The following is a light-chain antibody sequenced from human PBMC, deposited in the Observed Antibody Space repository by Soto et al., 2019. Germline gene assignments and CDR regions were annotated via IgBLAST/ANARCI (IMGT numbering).Light chain of an antibody. CDR1: NSDVGGYNY. CDR3: SSYTSSSTRV. Sequence: ALTQPASVSGSPGQSITISCTGTNSDVGGYNYVSWYQQHPGKAPKLMIYDVSNRPSGVSNRFSGSKSGNTASLTISGLQAEDEADYYCSSYTSSSTRVFGTGTKVTVL. J-gene: IGLJ1*01. CDR2: DVS. V-gene: IGLV2-14*01.